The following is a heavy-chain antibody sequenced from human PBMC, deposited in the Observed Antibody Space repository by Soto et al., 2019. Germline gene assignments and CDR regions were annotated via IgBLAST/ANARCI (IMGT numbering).Heavy chain of an antibody. J-gene: IGHJ4*02. D-gene: IGHD3-22*01. V-gene: IGHV3-53*01. CDR3: ARAPYDSSGSRPYYFGY. Sequence: GGSLRLSCAASGFTVSSNYMSWVRQAPGKGLEWVSVIYSGGSTYYADSVKGRFTISRDNSKNTLYLQMNSLRAEDTAVYYCARAPYDSSGSRPYYFGYWGQGTLVTVSS. CDR2: IYSGGST. CDR1: GFTVSSNY.